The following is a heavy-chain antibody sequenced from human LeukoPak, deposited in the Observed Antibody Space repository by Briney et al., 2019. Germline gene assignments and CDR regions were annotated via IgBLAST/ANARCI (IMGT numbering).Heavy chain of an antibody. J-gene: IGHJ5*02. CDR3: ARTLRTPAITMVRGSWFDP. D-gene: IGHD3-10*01. V-gene: IGHV4-34*01. CDR1: GGSFSGHY. CDR2: INHSGST. Sequence: PSETLSLTCAVYGGSFSGHYWSWIRQPPGKGLEWIGEINHSGSTNYNPSLKSRVTISVDTSKNQFSLKLSSVTAADTAVYYCARTLRTPAITMVRGSWFDPWGQGTLVTVSS.